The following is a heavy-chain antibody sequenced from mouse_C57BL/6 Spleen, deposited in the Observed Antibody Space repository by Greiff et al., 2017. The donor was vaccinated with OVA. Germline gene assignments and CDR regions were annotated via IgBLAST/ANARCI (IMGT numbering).Heavy chain of an antibody. J-gene: IGHJ2*01. V-gene: IGHV5-6*01. D-gene: IGHD1-1*01. Sequence: VQLKESGGDLVKPGGSLKLSCAASGFTFSSYGMSWVRQTPDKRLEWVATISSGGSYTYYPDSVKGRFTISRDNAKNTLYLQMSSLKSEDTAMYYCARHTDYYGSSYEDYWGQGTTLTVSS. CDR3: ARHTDYYGSSYEDY. CDR1: GFTFSSYG. CDR2: ISSGGSYT.